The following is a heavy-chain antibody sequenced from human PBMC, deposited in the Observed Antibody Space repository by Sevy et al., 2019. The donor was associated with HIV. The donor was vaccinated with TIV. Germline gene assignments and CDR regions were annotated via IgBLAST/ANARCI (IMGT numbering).Heavy chain of an antibody. CDR1: GGTFSSHA. D-gene: IGHD3-3*01. CDR3: ARPRAYYDVWNGYPPFDN. CDR2: ISPMSATG. J-gene: IGHJ4*02. V-gene: IGHV1-69*13. Sequence: ASVKVSCKTSGGTFSSHAINWMRLAPGQWLEWMGGISPMSATGNYAQTFAQTFQGRLTITADESTSTVYMELSSLRSEDTAVYYCARPRAYYDVWNGYPPFDNWGQGTQVTVSS.